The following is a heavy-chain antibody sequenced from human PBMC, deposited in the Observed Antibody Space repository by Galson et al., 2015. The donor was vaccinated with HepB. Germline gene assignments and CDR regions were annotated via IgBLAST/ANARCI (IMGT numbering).Heavy chain of an antibody. D-gene: IGHD6-19*01. J-gene: IGHJ3*02. CDR1: GYTLTELS. V-gene: IGHV1-24*01. Sequence: SVKVSCKVSGYTLTELSMHWVRQAPGKGLEWMGGFDPEDGETIYAQKFQGRVTMTEDTSTDTAYTELSSLRSEDTAVYYCATSPVAGLLRDAFDIWGQGTMLTVSS. CDR2: FDPEDGET. CDR3: ATSPVAGLLRDAFDI.